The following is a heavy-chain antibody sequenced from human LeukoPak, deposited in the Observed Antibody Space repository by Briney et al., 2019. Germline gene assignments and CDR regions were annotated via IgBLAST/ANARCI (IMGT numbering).Heavy chain of an antibody. CDR3: AKLERRQYGGNRFDF. J-gene: IGHJ4*02. CDR1: GFTFGSYA. D-gene: IGHD1-1*01. Sequence: GGSLRLSCAASGFTFGSYAMSWVRQAPGKGLGWVSGISAPGDNTYYADSVKGRLTISRDNSKNTLYLQMNSLRAEDTALYYCAKLERRQYGGNRFDFWGQGTLLTVSS. V-gene: IGHV3-23*01. CDR2: ISAPGDNT.